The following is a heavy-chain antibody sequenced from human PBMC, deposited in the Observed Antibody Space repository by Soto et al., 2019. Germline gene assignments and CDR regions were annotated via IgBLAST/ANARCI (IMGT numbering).Heavy chain of an antibody. CDR3: AGGAITVLRGVDY. CDR1: GFTFNTYA. V-gene: IGHV3-30*04. CDR2: VSSDGSNK. D-gene: IGHD3-10*01. J-gene: IGHJ4*02. Sequence: QVHLEESGGGVVHPGRSLRLSCAASGFTFNTYAVHWVRQAPGKGLEWVAVVSSDGSNKYYSDSVKGRFSISRDNSNNTLSLQTNSLRTEDTAVYYCAGGAITVLRGVDYWGRGTLVTVSS.